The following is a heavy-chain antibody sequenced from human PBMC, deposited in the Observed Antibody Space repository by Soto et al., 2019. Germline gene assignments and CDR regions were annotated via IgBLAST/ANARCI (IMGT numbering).Heavy chain of an antibody. J-gene: IGHJ4*02. CDR2: IDPSDSQT. V-gene: IGHV5-10-1*01. D-gene: IGHD3-22*01. CDR3: ARQIYDSDTGPNFQYYFDS. CDR1: GYSFAGYW. Sequence: GESLKISCKGSGYSFAGYWITWVRQKPGKGLEWMGRIDPSDSQTYYSPSFRGHVTISATKSITTVFLQWSSLRASDTALYYCARQIYDSDTGPNFQYYFDSWGQGTPVTVSS.